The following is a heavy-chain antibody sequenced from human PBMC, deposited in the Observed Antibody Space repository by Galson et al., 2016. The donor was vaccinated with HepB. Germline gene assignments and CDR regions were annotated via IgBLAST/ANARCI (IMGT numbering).Heavy chain of an antibody. Sequence: SLRLSCAASGFTFSSYSVNCVRQAPGKGLAWVSLISGSGARTYYAGSVKGRSTISRDNSKNTLYLQMNSLGAEDTAVYYCAKVIGRFGTGGDAFDIWGQGTMVTVSS. J-gene: IGHJ3*02. CDR1: GFTFSSYS. V-gene: IGHV3-23*01. CDR2: ISGSGART. D-gene: IGHD3-10*01. CDR3: AKVIGRFGTGGDAFDI.